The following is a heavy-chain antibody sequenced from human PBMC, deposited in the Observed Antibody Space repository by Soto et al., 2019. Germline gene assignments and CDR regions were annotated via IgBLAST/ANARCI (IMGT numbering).Heavy chain of an antibody. Sequence: GGSLRLSCAASGFSFSDHYMSWIRQSPGKGLEWLSYISSSTSYTNYADSVKGRFTISRDNAKNSLYLQMNSLRAEDTAVYYCARSSSTRYYNMDVWGQGTTVTVSS. CDR3: ARSSSTRYYNMDV. J-gene: IGHJ6*02. CDR1: GFSFSDHY. V-gene: IGHV3-11*06. D-gene: IGHD2-2*01. CDR2: ISSSTSYT.